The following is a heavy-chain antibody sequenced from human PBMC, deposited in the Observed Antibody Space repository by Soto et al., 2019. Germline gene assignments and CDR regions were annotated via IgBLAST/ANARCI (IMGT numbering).Heavy chain of an antibody. Sequence: ASVKVSCKASGGTFSSYAISWVRQAPGQGLEWMRGIIPIFGTANYAQKFQGRVTITADESTSTAYMELSSLRSEDTAVYYCARDSSGWYRNWFDPWGQGTLVTVSS. CDR2: IIPIFGTA. CDR1: GGTFSSYA. V-gene: IGHV1-69*13. D-gene: IGHD6-19*01. J-gene: IGHJ5*02. CDR3: ARDSSGWYRNWFDP.